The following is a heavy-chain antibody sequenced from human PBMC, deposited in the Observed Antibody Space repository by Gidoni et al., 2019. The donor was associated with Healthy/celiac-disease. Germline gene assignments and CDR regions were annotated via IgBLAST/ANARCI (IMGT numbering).Heavy chain of an antibody. Sequence: QVQLVESGGGVVQPGRSLRLSCAASGFTFSSYGMHWVLPAPGKGLEWVAVISYDGSNKYYADSVKGRFTISRDNSKNTLYLQMNSLRAEDTAVYYCAKSYYYDSSGSGTRKKYYYYGMDVWGQGTTVTVSS. CDR3: AKSYYYDSSGSGTRKKYYYYGMDV. CDR1: GFTFSSYG. V-gene: IGHV3-30*18. J-gene: IGHJ6*02. D-gene: IGHD3-22*01. CDR2: ISYDGSNK.